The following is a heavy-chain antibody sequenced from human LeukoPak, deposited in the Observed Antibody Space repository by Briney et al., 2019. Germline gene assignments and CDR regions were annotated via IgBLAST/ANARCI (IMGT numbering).Heavy chain of an antibody. V-gene: IGHV3-74*01. CDR2: IYSDGSRT. CDR3: ARSGRGGAFDI. CDR1: GFTFSSYW. D-gene: IGHD1-26*01. Sequence: GGSLRLSCAASGFTFSSYWMHWVRQGPGKGLVWVSRIYSDGSRTTYADSVEGRFTISGDNAKNTLYLQMNSLRAEDTAVYYCARSGRGGAFDIWGHGTMVTVSS. J-gene: IGHJ3*02.